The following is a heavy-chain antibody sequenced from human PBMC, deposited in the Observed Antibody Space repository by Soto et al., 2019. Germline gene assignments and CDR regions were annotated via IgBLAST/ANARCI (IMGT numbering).Heavy chain of an antibody. CDR2: ISSGSDYL. V-gene: IGHV3-21*04. CDR3: ASEFCSGGSCYSRIFDY. D-gene: IGHD2-15*01. J-gene: IGHJ4*02. Sequence: GGSLRLSCAAFGFNFNTYAMHWVRQSPGKGLEGVAFISSGSDYLYYADSVKGRFTVSRDNAKSSLYPQMNSPTDDDTALYYCASEFCSGGSCYSRIFDYWGQGSLVTVSS. CDR1: GFNFNTYA.